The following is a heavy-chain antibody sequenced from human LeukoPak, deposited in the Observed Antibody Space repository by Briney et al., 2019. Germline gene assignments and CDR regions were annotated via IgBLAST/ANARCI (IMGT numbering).Heavy chain of an antibody. CDR1: GGSISTNSYY. Sequence: PAQTLSLTCTVSGGSISTNSYYWGWIRQPPGKGLVWIGSLYDVGNTFVNPSLASRVTITVEKSMSQSSLKLRSPTAADTAVYYCARAPRLRGTLVRLIQAAFDMWGQGTMVTVSS. CDR3: ARAPRLRGTLVRLIQAAFDM. V-gene: IGHV4-39*02. CDR2: LYDVGNT. J-gene: IGHJ3*02. D-gene: IGHD3-3*01.